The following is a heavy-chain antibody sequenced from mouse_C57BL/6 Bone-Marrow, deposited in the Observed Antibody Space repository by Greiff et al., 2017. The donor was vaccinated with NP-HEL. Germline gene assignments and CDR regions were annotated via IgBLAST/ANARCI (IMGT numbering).Heavy chain of an antibody. CDR1: GFTFSDYG. CDR3: ARNYGSPWFAY. V-gene: IGHV5-17*01. J-gene: IGHJ3*01. D-gene: IGHD1-1*01. Sequence: EVNVVESGGGLVKPGGSLKLSCAASGFTFSDYGMHWVRQAPEKGLEWVAYISSGSSTIYYADTVKGRFTISRDNAKNTLFLQMTSLRSEDTAMYYCARNYGSPWFAYWGQGTLVTVSA. CDR2: ISSGSSTI.